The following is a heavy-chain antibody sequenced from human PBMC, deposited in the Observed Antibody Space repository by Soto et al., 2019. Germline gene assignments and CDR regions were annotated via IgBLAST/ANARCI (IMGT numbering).Heavy chain of an antibody. CDR3: ARGTASQNYYYYGMDV. CDR1: GGSFSGYY. J-gene: IGHJ6*02. CDR2: INHSGST. V-gene: IGHV4-34*01. Sequence: NPSETLSLTCAVYGGSFSGYYWSWIRQPPGKGLEWIGEINHSGSTNYNPSLKSRVTISVDTSKNQFSLKLSSVTAADTAVYYCARGTASQNYYYYGMDVWGQGTTVTVSS.